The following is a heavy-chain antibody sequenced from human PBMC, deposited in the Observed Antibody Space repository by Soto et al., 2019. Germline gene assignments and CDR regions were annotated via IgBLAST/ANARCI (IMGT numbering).Heavy chain of an antibody. J-gene: IGHJ6*02. D-gene: IGHD1-1*01. CDR2: TYYRSKWNY. Sequence: SETLSLTCAISGDSVSSNSAAWNWIRQSPSRGLEWLGRTYYRSKWNYNYAVSVKSRITINPDASNNQFSLQLNSVTPEDTAVYYCARGNEDVDVWGQGTTVTVSS. V-gene: IGHV6-1*01. CDR3: ARGNEDVDV. CDR1: GDSVSSNSAA.